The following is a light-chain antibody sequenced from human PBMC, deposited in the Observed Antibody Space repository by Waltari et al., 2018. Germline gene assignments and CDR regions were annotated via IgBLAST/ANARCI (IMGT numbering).Light chain of an antibody. CDR2: SAS. V-gene: IGKV1-39*01. CDR3: QQTYSAFLS. J-gene: IGKJ4*01. Sequence: DIQMTQSPSSLSASVGDRVTITCRASQRINNYVNWYHQKPGKAPKLLIYSASTLPVGVPSRFSGSVYGTDFTLTISSLQTEDFGTYYCQQTYSAFLSFGGGTRVEV. CDR1: QRINNY.